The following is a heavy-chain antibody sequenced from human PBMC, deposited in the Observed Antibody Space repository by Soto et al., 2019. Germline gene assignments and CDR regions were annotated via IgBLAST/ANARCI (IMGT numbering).Heavy chain of an antibody. CDR2: INSDGSST. V-gene: IGHV3-74*01. CDR3: ATGDSHAFDI. CDR1: GFTFSSYW. Sequence: EVQLVESGGGLVQPDGSQRLSCAASGFTFSSYWMHWVRQAPGEGPVWISRINSDGSSTSYADSVKCRFTISRDNTKNTLYLQMNSLRAEATAVYYCATGDSHAFDIWGQGTMVTVS. D-gene: IGHD7-27*01. J-gene: IGHJ3*02.